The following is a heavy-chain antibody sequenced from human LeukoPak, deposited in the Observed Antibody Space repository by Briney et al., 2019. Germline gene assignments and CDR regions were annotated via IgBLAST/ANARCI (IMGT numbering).Heavy chain of an antibody. CDR2: IYYSGST. D-gene: IGHD5-24*01. Sequence: SETLSLTCTVSGDSISSCSYYWGWIRQPPGKGLEWIGSIYYSGSTYYNPSLKSRVTISVDTSKNQFSLKLSSLTAADTAVFYCARQDGYNYVIDYWGQGTLVTVSS. CDR3: ARQDGYNYVIDY. J-gene: IGHJ4*02. V-gene: IGHV4-39*01. CDR1: GDSISSCSYY.